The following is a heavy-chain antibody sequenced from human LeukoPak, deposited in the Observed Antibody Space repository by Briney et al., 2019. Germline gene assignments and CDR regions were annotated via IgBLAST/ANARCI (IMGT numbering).Heavy chain of an antibody. CDR1: GGSISSGGYY. J-gene: IGHJ5*02. CDR3: ARGADCSGGSCYPGNWFDP. CDR2: IYCIGST. D-gene: IGHD2-15*01. V-gene: IGHV4-31*03. Sequence: PSQTLSLTCTVSGGSISSGGYYWSWIRQHPGKGLEWIGYIYCIGSTYYNPSLKIRVTISVDTSKNQFSLKLSSVTAADTAVYYCARGADCSGGSCYPGNWFDPWGQGTLVTVSS.